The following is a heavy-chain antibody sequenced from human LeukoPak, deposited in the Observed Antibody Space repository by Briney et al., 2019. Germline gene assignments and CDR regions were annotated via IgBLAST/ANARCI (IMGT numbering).Heavy chain of an antibody. D-gene: IGHD3-10*01. J-gene: IGHJ4*02. Sequence: ASVKVSCKASGGTFSSYAISWVRQAPGQGLEWMGGIIPIFGTANYAQKFQGRVTITADKSTSTAYMELSSLRSEDTAVYYCARGPPITMVRGTYYFDYWGQGALVTVSS. CDR2: IIPIFGTA. CDR1: GGTFSSYA. CDR3: ARGPPITMVRGTYYFDY. V-gene: IGHV1-69*06.